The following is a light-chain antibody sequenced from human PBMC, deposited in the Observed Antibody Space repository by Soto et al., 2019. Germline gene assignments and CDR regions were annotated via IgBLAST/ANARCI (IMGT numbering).Light chain of an antibody. CDR3: QQRSKWPSLT. CDR2: DAS. V-gene: IGKV3-11*01. CDR1: QSVSSY. Sequence: ELVLTQSPATLSLSPGERATLSCRASQSVSSYLAVYQQKPGQAPRLLIYDASNRATGIPARFSGSGSGTDFTLTISSLEPEDFAVYYFQQRSKWPSLTFGGGTNVEIK. J-gene: IGKJ4*02.